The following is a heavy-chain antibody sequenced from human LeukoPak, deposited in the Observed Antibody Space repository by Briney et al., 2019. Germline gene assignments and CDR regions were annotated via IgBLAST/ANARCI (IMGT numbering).Heavy chain of an antibody. CDR3: ARAAPSSATTAFDI. D-gene: IGHD6-25*01. CDR2: ISAYNGNT. V-gene: IGHV1-18*01. CDR1: GYTFTSYG. J-gene: IGHJ3*02. Sequence: ASVKVSCKASGYTFTSYGISWVRQAPGQGLEWMGWISAYNGNTNYAQKLQGRVTITTDESTSTAYMELSSLRSEDTAVYYCARAAPSSATTAFDIWGQGTMVTVSS.